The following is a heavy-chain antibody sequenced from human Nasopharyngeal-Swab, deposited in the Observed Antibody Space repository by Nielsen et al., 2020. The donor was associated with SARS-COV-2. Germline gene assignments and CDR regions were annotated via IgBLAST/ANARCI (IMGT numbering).Heavy chain of an antibody. CDR3: ARGTIVRNWFDP. Sequence: SETLSLTCAVYGGSFSGYYWSWIRQPPGKGLEWIGEINHSGSTNYNPSLKSRVTISVDTSKNQFSLKLSPVTAADTAVYYCARGTIVRNWFDPWGQGTLVTVSS. CDR1: GGSFSGYY. V-gene: IGHV4-34*01. D-gene: IGHD2/OR15-2a*01. J-gene: IGHJ5*02. CDR2: INHSGST.